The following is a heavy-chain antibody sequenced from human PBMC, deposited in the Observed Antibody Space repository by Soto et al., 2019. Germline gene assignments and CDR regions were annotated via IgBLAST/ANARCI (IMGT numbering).Heavy chain of an antibody. V-gene: IGHV3-23*01. Sequence: GGSLRLSCAASGFTFSSYAMSWVRQAPGKGLEWVSAISGSGGSTYYADSVKGRFTISRDNSKNTLYLQMNSLRAEDTAVYYCAKDLPNSSGYYPDNYYGMDVWGQGTTVTVSS. CDR1: GFTFSSYA. CDR3: AKDLPNSSGYYPDNYYGMDV. D-gene: IGHD3-22*01. CDR2: ISGSGGST. J-gene: IGHJ6*02.